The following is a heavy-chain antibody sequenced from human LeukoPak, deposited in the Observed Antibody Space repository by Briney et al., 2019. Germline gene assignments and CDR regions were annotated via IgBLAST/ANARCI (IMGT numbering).Heavy chain of an antibody. J-gene: IGHJ5*02. V-gene: IGHV4-59*01. CDR3: ARGKPVGATWWFDP. CDR1: GGSISGSY. Sequence: SETLSLTCTVSGGSISGSYWNWIRQPPGKGLEWIGYIFCSGNTNYNPSLKSRVTISVDTSKKQFSLKLNSVTAADTAVYYCARGKPVGATWWFDPWGQGTLVTVSS. CDR2: IFCSGNT. D-gene: IGHD1-26*01.